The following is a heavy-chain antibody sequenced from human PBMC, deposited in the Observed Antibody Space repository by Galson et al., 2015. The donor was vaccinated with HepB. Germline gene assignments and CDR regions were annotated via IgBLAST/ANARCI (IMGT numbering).Heavy chain of an antibody. V-gene: IGHV4-59*01. J-gene: IGHJ6*03. CDR1: GGSISSYY. Sequence: CTVSGGSISSYYWSWIRQPPGKGLEWIGYIYYSGSTNYNPSLKSRVTISVDTSKNQFSLKLSSVTAADTAVYYCARVPLRGFYYYYYMDVWGKGTTVTVSS. CDR3: ARVPLRGFYYYYYMDV. D-gene: IGHD4-17*01. CDR2: IYYSGST.